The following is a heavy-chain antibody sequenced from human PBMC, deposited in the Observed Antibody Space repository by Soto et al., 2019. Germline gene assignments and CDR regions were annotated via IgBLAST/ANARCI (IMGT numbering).Heavy chain of an antibody. V-gene: IGHV3-21*01. CDR3: ARSDCTSTSCYVVWFDP. CDR2: ISSSSSYI. CDR1: GFSFSNYG. Sequence: EVQLMESGGGLVKPGGSLRLSCAASGFSFSNYGMNWVRQAPGKGLEWVSSISSSSSYISYADSVKGRFTIPRDNAKNSVYLQMNSLRAEDTAVYYCARSDCTSTSCYVVWFDPWGQGTLVTVSS. D-gene: IGHD2-2*01. J-gene: IGHJ5*02.